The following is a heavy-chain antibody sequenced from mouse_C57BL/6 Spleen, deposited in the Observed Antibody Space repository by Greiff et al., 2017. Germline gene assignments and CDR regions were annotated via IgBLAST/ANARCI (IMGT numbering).Heavy chain of an antibody. D-gene: IGHD2-3*01. CDR2: IWSDGST. CDR1: GFSLTSYG. V-gene: IGHV2-6-1*01. Sequence: QVHVQQSGPGLVAPSQSLSITCTVSGFSLTSYGVHWVRQPPGKGLEWLVVIWSDGSTTYNSALKSRLSISKDNSKSQVFLKMNSLQTDDTAMYYCARHEDDGYAMGYWGQGTSVTVSS. J-gene: IGHJ4*01. CDR3: ARHEDDGYAMGY.